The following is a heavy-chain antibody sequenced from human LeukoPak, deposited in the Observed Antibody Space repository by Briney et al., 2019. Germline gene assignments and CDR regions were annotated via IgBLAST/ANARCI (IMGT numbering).Heavy chain of an antibody. D-gene: IGHD1-26*01. Sequence: GGSPRLSCAASGFTFSSYAMSWVRQAPGKGLEWVSAISGSGGGTYYADSVKGRFTISRDNSKNTLYLQMNSLRAEDTAVYYCAKWGSDSGSYLDGFDYWGQGTLVTVSS. CDR2: ISGSGGGT. CDR1: GFTFSSYA. J-gene: IGHJ4*02. V-gene: IGHV3-23*01. CDR3: AKWGSDSGSYLDGFDY.